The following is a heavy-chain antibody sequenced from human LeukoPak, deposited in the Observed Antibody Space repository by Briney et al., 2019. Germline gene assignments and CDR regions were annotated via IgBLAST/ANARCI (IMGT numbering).Heavy chain of an antibody. J-gene: IGHJ4*02. D-gene: IGHD6-19*01. CDR1: GFTFSSYA. CDR3: AKVAGDSSAWYTGSYFDY. CDR2: ISGSGGST. V-gene: IGHV3-23*01. Sequence: GGSLRLSCSVSGFTFSSYAMSWVRQAPGKGLEWVSVISGSGGSTHYTDSVKVRFTISRDNSKITLYLQMNSLRAEDTAVYYCAKVAGDSSAWYTGSYFDYWGQGTLVTVSS.